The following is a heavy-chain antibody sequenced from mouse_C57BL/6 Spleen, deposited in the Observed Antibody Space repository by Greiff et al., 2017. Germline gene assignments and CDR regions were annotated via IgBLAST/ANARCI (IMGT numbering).Heavy chain of an antibody. J-gene: IGHJ4*01. CDR1: GYTFTSYW. V-gene: IGHV1-55*01. CDR3: AAHYYGSSYEGYAMDY. CDR2: IYPGSGST. Sequence: VQLQQPGAELVKPGASVKMSCKASGYTFTSYWITWVKQRPGQGLEWIGDIYPGSGSTNYNEKFKSKATLTVDTSSSTAYMQLSSLTSEDSAVYYCAAHYYGSSYEGYAMDYWGQGTSVTVSS. D-gene: IGHD1-1*01.